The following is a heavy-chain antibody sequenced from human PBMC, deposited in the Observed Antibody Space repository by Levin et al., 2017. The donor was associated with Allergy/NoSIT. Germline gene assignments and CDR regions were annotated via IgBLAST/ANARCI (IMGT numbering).Heavy chain of an antibody. V-gene: IGHV1-8*01. CDR3: ARGFYDFWSGSQQGTAL. Sequence: ASVKVSCKASGYTFTSYDINWVRQATGQGLEWMGWMNPNTGNTGYAQKFRGRVTMTRNTSISTAYMELSSLRSEDTAMYYCARGFYDFWSGSQQGTALWGQGTLVTVSS. J-gene: IGHJ4*02. D-gene: IGHD3-3*01. CDR2: MNPNTGNT. CDR1: GYTFTSYD.